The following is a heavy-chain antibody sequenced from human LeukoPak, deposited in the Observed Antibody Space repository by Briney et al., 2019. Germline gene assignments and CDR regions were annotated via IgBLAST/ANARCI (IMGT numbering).Heavy chain of an antibody. Sequence: SETLSLTCTVSGGAISSSRHSWTWIRQPPGKGLEWIGIIYYNGSTYYNPSLKSRVTISVDTSKNQFSLKLSSVTAADTAVYYCARDTITGTTSPDDAFDIWGQGTMVTVSS. CDR1: GGAISSSRHS. V-gene: IGHV4-39*07. CDR3: ARDTITGTTSPDDAFDI. D-gene: IGHD1-7*01. J-gene: IGHJ3*02. CDR2: IYYNGST.